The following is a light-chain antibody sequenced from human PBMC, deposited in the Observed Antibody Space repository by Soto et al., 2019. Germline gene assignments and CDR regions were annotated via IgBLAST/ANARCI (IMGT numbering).Light chain of an antibody. CDR1: SSDVGGSNY. CDR2: EVN. J-gene: IGLJ2*01. CDR3: NSYAGNNNMV. Sequence: QSVLTQPPSASGSPGQSVTISCTGTSSDVGGSNYVSWYQQHPGKAPKLMIYEVNKRPSGVPDRFSGYKSGNTASLTVSGLQPDDEGDYYCNSYAGNNNMVFGGGTQLTVL. V-gene: IGLV2-8*01.